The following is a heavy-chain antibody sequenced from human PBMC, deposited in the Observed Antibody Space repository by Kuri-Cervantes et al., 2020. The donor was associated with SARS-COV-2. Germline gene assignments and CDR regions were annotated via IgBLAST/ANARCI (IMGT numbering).Heavy chain of an antibody. D-gene: IGHD6-19*01. CDR2: ITPIFGTA. CDR1: GGTFSSYA. CDR3: ARGVAVAGYYYFDY. J-gene: IGHJ4*02. Sequence: SVKVSCKASGGTFSSYAISWVRQAPGQGLEWMGGITPIFGTANYAQEFQGRVTITADESTSTAYMELSSLRSEDTAVYYCARGVAVAGYYYFDYWGQGTLVTVSS. V-gene: IGHV1-69*13.